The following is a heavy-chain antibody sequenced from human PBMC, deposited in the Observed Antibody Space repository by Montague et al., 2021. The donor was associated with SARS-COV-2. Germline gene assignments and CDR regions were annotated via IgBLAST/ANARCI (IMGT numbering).Heavy chain of an antibody. Sequence: SETLSLTCTVSGDSISYRSYYWGWIRQPPGKGLEWIGTVSYSGSTYYNASLKSRVTIYVDTSKNQFSLKLTSVTAADTAFYYCARQYGDYSDDAFTIWGQGTMVTVSS. CDR3: ARQYGDYSDDAFTI. CDR1: GDSISYRSYY. CDR2: VSYSGST. J-gene: IGHJ3*02. V-gene: IGHV4-39*01. D-gene: IGHD4-17*01.